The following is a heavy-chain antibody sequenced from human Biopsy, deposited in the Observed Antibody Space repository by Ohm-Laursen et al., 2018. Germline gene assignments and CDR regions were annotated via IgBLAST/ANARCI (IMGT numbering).Heavy chain of an antibody. Sequence: ASVKVSCKAPGGTFSNYGVNWVRQAPGQGLEWLGGNIPILGTGNSAQKFQDRVTVAADTSTSTATMELRSLRSDDKAVYYCATKLTGYFHHWGQGTLVIVSS. CDR3: ATKLTGYFHH. CDR1: GGTFSNYG. CDR2: NIPILGTG. D-gene: IGHD3-9*01. V-gene: IGHV1-69*06. J-gene: IGHJ1*01.